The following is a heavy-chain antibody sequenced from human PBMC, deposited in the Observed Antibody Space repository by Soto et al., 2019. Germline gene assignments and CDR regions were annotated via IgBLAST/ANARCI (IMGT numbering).Heavy chain of an antibody. CDR3: AADPTSDFWSGWGPDDY. Sequence: QMQLVQSGPEVKKPGTSVKVSCKASGFTFTSSAVQWVRQARGQRLEWIGWIVVGSGNTNYAQKFQERVTITRDMSTSTAYMELSSLRSEDTAVYYCAADPTSDFWSGWGPDDYWGQGTLVTVSS. J-gene: IGHJ4*02. CDR2: IVVGSGNT. D-gene: IGHD3-3*01. V-gene: IGHV1-58*01. CDR1: GFTFTSSA.